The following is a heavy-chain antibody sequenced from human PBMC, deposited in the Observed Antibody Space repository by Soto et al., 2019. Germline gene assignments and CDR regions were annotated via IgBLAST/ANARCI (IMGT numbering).Heavy chain of an antibody. CDR2: TYWDDDN. Sequence: QITLEESGPTLVKPTQTLTLTCTFSGFSLNERAVGVGWIRQPPGKALEWLAFTYWDDDNHYSPSLKNRLTITKDNSKNQVVLTMTNTDPADTATYYCAHGSGWLFDYWGQGAQVTVSS. V-gene: IGHV2-5*02. D-gene: IGHD6-19*01. CDR3: AHGSGWLFDY. J-gene: IGHJ4*02. CDR1: GFSLNERAVG.